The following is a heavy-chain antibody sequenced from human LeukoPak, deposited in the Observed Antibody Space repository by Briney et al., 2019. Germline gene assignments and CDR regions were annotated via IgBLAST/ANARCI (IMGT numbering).Heavy chain of an antibody. CDR2: VANNERTI. V-gene: IGHV3-30*04. CDR3: AREKQSGGTSFDF. J-gene: IGHJ4*02. Sequence: GGSLRLSCAASGFTFSSYAMHWVRQAPGKGLEWVAVVANNERTIFYADSLKGRFTVSRDNSKNTVYLQMNSLRDEDTAFYYCAREKQSGGTSFDFWGQGTLVTVSS. CDR1: GFTFSSYA. D-gene: IGHD1-26*01.